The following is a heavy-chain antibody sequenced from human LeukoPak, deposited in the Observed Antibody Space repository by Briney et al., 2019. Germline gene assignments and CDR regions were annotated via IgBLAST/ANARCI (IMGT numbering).Heavy chain of an antibody. V-gene: IGHV3-53*01. D-gene: IGHD3-22*01. CDR2: IYSGGST. J-gene: IGHJ4*02. CDR1: GFTVSSNY. CDR3: ARDYYDSSGYYTSWYFDY. Sequence: GGSLRLSCAASGFTVSSNYMSWVRQSPGKGVEGVSVIYSGGSTYYADSLKGRFTISRDNYKNTLYLQMNSLRAEDTAVYYCARDYYDSSGYYTSWYFDYWGQGTLVTVSS.